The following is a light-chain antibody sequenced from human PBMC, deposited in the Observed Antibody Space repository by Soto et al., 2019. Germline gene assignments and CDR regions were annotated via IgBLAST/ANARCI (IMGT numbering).Light chain of an antibody. J-gene: IGKJ1*01. CDR3: QQYNNWPRT. V-gene: IGKV3-15*01. CDR2: GAS. CDR1: QSVSSN. Sequence: EIVMRQSPATLSVSPGESATLSCRASQSVSSNLVWYQQKPGQTPRLLIHGASTRATGIPARFSGSGSGTEFTLTISSLQSEDFAVYYCQQYNNWPRTFGQGTKVEIK.